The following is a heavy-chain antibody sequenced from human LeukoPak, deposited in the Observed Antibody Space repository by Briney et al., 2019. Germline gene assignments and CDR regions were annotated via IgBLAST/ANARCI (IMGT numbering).Heavy chain of an antibody. CDR1: GGTFSSYA. D-gene: IGHD3-3*01. J-gene: IGHJ4*02. V-gene: IGHV1-69*13. CDR2: IIPIFGTA. Sequence: SVKVSCKASGGTFSSYAISWVRHAPGQGREWMGGIIPIFGTANYAQKFQGRVTITADESTSTAYTELSSLRSEDTAVYYCARDAKYYDFWSGYYVSRFFDYWGEGTLVTVSS. CDR3: ARDAKYYDFWSGYYVSRFFDY.